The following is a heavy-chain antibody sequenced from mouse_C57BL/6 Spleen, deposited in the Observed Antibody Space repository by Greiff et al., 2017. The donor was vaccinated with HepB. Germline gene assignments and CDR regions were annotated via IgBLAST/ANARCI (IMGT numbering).Heavy chain of an antibody. J-gene: IGHJ1*03. CDR1: GYTFTSYW. D-gene: IGHD1-1*01. Sequence: QVQLQQSGAELVKPGASVKLSCKASGYTFTSYWMHWVKQRPGQGLEWIGMIHPNSGSTNYNKKFKSKATLTVDKSSSTAYMQLSSLTSEDSAVYYCARFDYYGSRDWYFDVWGTGTTVTVSS. CDR2: IHPNSGST. CDR3: ARFDYYGSRDWYFDV. V-gene: IGHV1-64*01.